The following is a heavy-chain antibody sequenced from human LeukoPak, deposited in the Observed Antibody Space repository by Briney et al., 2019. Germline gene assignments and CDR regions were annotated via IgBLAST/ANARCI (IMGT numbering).Heavy chain of an antibody. J-gene: IGHJ4*02. CDR3: ARVLSWGFFDF. V-gene: IGHV3-7*01. CDR1: GFTFSNYW. CDR2: IKEDGSEE. D-gene: IGHD3-16*01. Sequence: GGSLRLSCAVSGFTFSNYWMSWVRQAPGKGLEWVARIKEDGSEENYVDSVQGRFTISRDNAKNSLYPQMNSLRAEDTAVYYCARVLSWGFFDFWGQGTLVTVSS.